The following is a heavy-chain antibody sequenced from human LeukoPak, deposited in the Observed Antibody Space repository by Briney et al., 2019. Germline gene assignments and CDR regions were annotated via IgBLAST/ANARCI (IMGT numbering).Heavy chain of an antibody. V-gene: IGHV3-23*01. CDR3: AKVRGAVAGSGLDY. CDR1: GFTFTDYA. D-gene: IGHD6-19*01. J-gene: IGHJ4*02. Sequence: PGGSLRLSCAAAGFTFTDYAMTWVRQAPGKGLEWVSGVSGSGGTTWYADSVKGHFTISRDNSKNTLYLQMNSLRAEDTALYYCAKVRGAVAGSGLDYSGQGTLVTVSS. CDR2: VSGSGGTT.